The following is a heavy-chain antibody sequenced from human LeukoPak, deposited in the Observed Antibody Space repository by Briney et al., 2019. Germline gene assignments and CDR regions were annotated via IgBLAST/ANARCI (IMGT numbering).Heavy chain of an antibody. CDR3: AKASLCSTSCYYAEYFQH. CDR1: GFTFSSYA. D-gene: IGHD2-2*01. J-gene: IGHJ1*01. V-gene: IGHV3-23*01. CDR2: ISGSGGST. Sequence: SGGSLRLSCAASGFTFSSYAMSWVRQAPGKGLEWVSAISGSGGSTYYADSVKGRFTISRDNSKNTLYLQMNSLRAEDTAVYYCAKASLCSTSCYYAEYFQHWGQGTLVTVSS.